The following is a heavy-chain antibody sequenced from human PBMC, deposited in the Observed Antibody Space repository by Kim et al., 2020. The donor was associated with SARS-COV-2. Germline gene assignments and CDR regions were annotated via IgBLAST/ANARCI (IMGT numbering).Heavy chain of an antibody. J-gene: IGHJ6*02. Sequence: ASVKVSCKASGYTFTSYGISWVRQAPGQGLEWMGWISAYNGNTNYAQKLQGRVTMTTDTSTSTAYMELRSLRSDDTAVYYCARGGYILLAAAGTGAGDYYYYGMDVWGQGTTVTVSS. D-gene: IGHD6-13*01. V-gene: IGHV1-18*04. CDR2: ISAYNGNT. CDR1: GYTFTSYG. CDR3: ARGGYILLAAAGTGAGDYYYYGMDV.